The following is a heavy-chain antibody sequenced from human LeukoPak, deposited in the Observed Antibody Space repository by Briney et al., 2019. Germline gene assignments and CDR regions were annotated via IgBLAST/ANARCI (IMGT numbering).Heavy chain of an antibody. CDR2: ISWNGGST. V-gene: IGHV3-20*01. Sequence: GGSLRLSCAASGFTFDDYGMSWVRHAPGKGLEWVSGISWNGGSTVYADSVKGRFTISRDNAKNSLYLQMHSLRAEDTALYHCARGDLRYFDWLPSIYYFDYWGQGTLVTVSS. D-gene: IGHD3-9*01. CDR3: ARGDLRYFDWLPSIYYFDY. CDR1: GFTFDDYG. J-gene: IGHJ4*02.